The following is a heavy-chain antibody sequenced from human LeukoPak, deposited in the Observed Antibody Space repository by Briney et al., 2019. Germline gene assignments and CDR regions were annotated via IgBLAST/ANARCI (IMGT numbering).Heavy chain of an antibody. V-gene: IGHV4-34*01. D-gene: IGHD6-19*01. CDR1: GGSFSGYY. CDR3: ARHWGVSVSATLGHFDL. J-gene: IGHJ4*02. CDR2: IYYTGTT. Sequence: SETLSLTCAVYGGSFSGYYWSWIRQPPGKGLEWIGSIYYTGTTYDNPSLKSPVTISIDTSKSQFSLRLNSVTAADTAVYYCARHWGVSVSATLGHFDLWGQGTLVTVSS.